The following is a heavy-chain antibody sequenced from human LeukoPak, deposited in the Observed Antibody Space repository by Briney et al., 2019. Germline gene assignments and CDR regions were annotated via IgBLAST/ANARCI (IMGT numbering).Heavy chain of an antibody. Sequence: PSETLSLTCTVSGDSISSGYFWGWIRQPPGKGLEWIGSIYHSGTTYYNPSLKSRVTISVDTSKNQFSLKLTSVTAADTAVYYCARGYSSSWYFNWFDPWGQGTLVTVSS. CDR1: GDSISSGYF. J-gene: IGHJ5*02. V-gene: IGHV4-38-2*02. D-gene: IGHD6-13*01. CDR3: ARGYSSSWYFNWFDP. CDR2: IYHSGTT.